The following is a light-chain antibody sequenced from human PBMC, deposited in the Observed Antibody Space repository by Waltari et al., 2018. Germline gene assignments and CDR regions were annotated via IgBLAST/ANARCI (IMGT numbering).Light chain of an antibody. CDR2: GAS. CDR3: HQYNSWPLT. Sequence: EIMMTQSPVTLSVSPGERATLSCRASQSINNNLAWYQQNPGPAPRLLIYGASTRATGIPARFSGIGSGTEFTLTISSLQSEDFAVYYCHQYNSWPLTFGGGTKVEIK. J-gene: IGKJ4*01. CDR1: QSINNN. V-gene: IGKV3-15*01.